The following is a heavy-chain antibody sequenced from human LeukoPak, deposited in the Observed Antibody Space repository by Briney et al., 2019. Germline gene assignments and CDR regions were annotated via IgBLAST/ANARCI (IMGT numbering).Heavy chain of an antibody. V-gene: IGHV1-69*06. Sequence: SVKVSCKASGGTFSSYAISWVRQAPGQGLEWMGGIIPIFGTANYAQKFQGRVTITADKSTSTAYMELSSLRSEDTAVYYCARDPGGHYDILTGLCPPCYYCGMDVWGQGTTVTVSS. CDR1: GGTFSSYA. D-gene: IGHD3-9*01. CDR2: IIPIFGTA. CDR3: ARDPGGHYDILTGLCPPCYYCGMDV. J-gene: IGHJ6*02.